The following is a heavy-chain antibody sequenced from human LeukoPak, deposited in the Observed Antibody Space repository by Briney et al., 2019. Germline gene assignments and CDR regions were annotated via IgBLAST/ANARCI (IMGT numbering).Heavy chain of an antibody. J-gene: IGHJ3*02. V-gene: IGHV1-3*01. D-gene: IGHD3-22*01. CDR1: GYTFTSYG. CDR3: ARGPGYYDSSGGQPGGPFDI. Sequence: ASVKVSCKASGYTFTSYGISWVRQAPGQRLEWMGWINAGNGNAKYSQKFQGRVTITRDTSASTAYMELSSLRSEDTAVYYCARGPGYYDSSGGQPGGPFDIWGQGTMVTVSS. CDR2: INAGNGNA.